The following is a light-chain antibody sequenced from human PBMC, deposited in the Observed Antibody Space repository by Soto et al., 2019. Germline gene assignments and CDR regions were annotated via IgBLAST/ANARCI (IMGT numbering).Light chain of an antibody. J-gene: IGKJ3*01. CDR3: QEASAFPFT. V-gene: IGKV1-12*02. Sequence: DIQMTQSPSSLSASVGDRFTITCRASQSINSYLGWYQQKPGKAPKRLIYAASSLQSGVPSRFSGSGSGTEFTLTINNLQPEDFATYYCQEASAFPFTFGPGTKVDIK. CDR1: QSINSY. CDR2: AAS.